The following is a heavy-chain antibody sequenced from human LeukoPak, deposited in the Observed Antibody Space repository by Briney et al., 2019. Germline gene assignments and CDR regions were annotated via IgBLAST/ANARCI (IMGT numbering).Heavy chain of an antibody. CDR2: ISSSGSTI. D-gene: IGHD6-19*01. V-gene: IGHV3-48*03. J-gene: IGHJ5*02. Sequence: GGSLRLSCAASGFTFSSYEMNWVRQAPGKGLEWVSYISSSGSTIYYADSVKGRFTISRDNAKNSLYLQMNSLRAEDTAVYYCARISSIAVAGITWGQGTLVTVSS. CDR1: GFTFSSYE. CDR3: ARISSIAVAGIT.